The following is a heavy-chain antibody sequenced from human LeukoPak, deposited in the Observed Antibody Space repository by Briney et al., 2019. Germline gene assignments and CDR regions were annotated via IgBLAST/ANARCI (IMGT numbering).Heavy chain of an antibody. V-gene: IGHV4-39*07. D-gene: IGHD3-3*01. CDR1: GGSISSSSYY. Sequence: SETLPLTCTVSGGSISSSSYYWGWIRQPPGKGLEWIVSIYYSGSTYYNPSHKSRVTISVYTSKNQFSLKLSSVTAADTAVYYCARVMSGPRYDFWNQFYYYYYMDVWGKGTTVTVSS. CDR2: IYYSGST. CDR3: ARVMSGPRYDFWNQFYYYYYMDV. J-gene: IGHJ6*03.